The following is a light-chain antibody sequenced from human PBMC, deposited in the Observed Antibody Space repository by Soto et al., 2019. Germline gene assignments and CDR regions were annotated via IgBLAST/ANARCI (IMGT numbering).Light chain of an antibody. J-gene: IGKJ1*01. CDR1: QSVSSNF. CDR3: QQFGSSPRT. CDR2: DAS. Sequence: EIVLTQSPGTLSLSPGERATLSCRASQSVSSNFLAWYQQKPGQAPRLLIYDASNRATGIPDRFSGSGSGTDFTLTISRLEPEDFEVYYCQQFGSSPRTFGQGTKV. V-gene: IGKV3-20*01.